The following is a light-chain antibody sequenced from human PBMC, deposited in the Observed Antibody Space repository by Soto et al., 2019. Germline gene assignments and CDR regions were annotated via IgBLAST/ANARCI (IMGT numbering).Light chain of an antibody. J-gene: IGKJ1*01. CDR2: DAS. CDR1: QGVSSY. CDR3: QHYDSARWT. V-gene: IGKV3-20*01. Sequence: EIVLTQSPATLSLSTGERATLSCRASQGVSSYLAWYQQKPGQAPRLLIYDASRRATGIPDRFSGSGSGTDFSLTISRLEPEDFAVYYCQHYDSARWTFGLGTKVDIK.